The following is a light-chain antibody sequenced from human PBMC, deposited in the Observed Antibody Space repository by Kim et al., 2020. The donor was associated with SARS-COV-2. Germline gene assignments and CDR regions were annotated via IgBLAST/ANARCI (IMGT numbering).Light chain of an antibody. Sequence: QAGLTQPPSVSKGLRQTATLTCTGNSNNVGNQGAAWLQQHQGHPPKLLSYRNNNRPSGVSERLSASSSGNTASLTITALQPEDEADYYYSAWDSSRSAYVFGGGTQLTVL. CDR3: SAWDSSRSAYV. CDR2: RNN. V-gene: IGLV10-54*01. CDR1: SNNVGNQG. J-gene: IGLJ3*02.